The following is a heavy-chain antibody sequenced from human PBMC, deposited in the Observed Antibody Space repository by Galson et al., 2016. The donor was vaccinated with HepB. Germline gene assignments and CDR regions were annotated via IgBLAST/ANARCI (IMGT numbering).Heavy chain of an antibody. CDR3: SLDFDN. CDR1: GFTFRGYA. Sequence: SLRLSCAASGFTFRGYAIHWVRQTSGKGLEWVCRIRGKANSYETTYSAAVKGRFTLSRDDSENTAYLQMNSLKTEDTAVYYCSLDFDNWGQGTLVAVSS. V-gene: IGHV3-73*01. CDR2: IRGKANSYET. J-gene: IGHJ4*02.